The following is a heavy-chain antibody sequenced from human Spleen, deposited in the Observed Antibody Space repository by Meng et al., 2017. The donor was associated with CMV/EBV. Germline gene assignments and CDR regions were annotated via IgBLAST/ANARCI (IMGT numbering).Heavy chain of an antibody. CDR2: INWNGGST. CDR1: GFPLDDYG. D-gene: IGHD3-22*01. CDR3: ARSTLDSSGYDY. J-gene: IGHJ4*02. Sequence: AASGFPLDDYGMSWVRQAQGKGLEWVSGINWNGGSTGYADSVKGRFTISRDNAKNSLYLQMNSLRAEDTALYYCARSTLDSSGYDYWGQGTLVTVSS. V-gene: IGHV3-20*04.